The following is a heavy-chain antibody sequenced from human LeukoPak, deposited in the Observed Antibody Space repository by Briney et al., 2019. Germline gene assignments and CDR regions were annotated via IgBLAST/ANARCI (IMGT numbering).Heavy chain of an antibody. J-gene: IGHJ4*02. D-gene: IGHD3-3*01. Sequence: SQTLSLTCTVSGGSISSGSCYWSWIRQPAGKGLEWIGRIYTSGSTNYNPSLKSRVTISVDTSKNQFSLKLSSVTAADTAVYYCARGDDFWSGYFDYWGQGTLVTVSS. CDR2: IYTSGST. V-gene: IGHV4-61*02. CDR3: ARGDDFWSGYFDY. CDR1: GGSISSGSCY.